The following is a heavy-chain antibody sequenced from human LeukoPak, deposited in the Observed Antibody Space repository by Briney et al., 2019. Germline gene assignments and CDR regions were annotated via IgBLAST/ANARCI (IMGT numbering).Heavy chain of an antibody. CDR3: ARLDGYYFDY. CDR2: IIPIFGTA. CDR1: GYTFTSYG. D-gene: IGHD3-9*01. Sequence: ASMKVSCKASGYTFTSYGITWVRQAPGQGLEWMGGIIPIFGTANYAQKFQGRVTITADESTSTAYMELSSLRSEDAAVYYCARLDGYYFDYWGQGTLVTVSS. V-gene: IGHV1-69*13. J-gene: IGHJ4*02.